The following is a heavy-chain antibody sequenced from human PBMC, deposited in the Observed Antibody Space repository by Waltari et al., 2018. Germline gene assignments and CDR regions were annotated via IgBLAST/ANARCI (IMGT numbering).Heavy chain of an antibody. V-gene: IGHV3-48*04. CDR2: ISPTSTTI. J-gene: IGHJ4*02. CDR1: GVTFGTYS. CDR3: ARIAALFLLDY. D-gene: IGHD6-6*01. Sequence: EVQLVESGGGLIQPGGSLRLSCAASGVTFGTYSMNWVRQAPGKGLEWVSYISPTSTTIYYADSVKGRFTISRDNAKNTLYLQMNSLRAEDTAVYYCARIAALFLLDYWGQGTLVTVSS.